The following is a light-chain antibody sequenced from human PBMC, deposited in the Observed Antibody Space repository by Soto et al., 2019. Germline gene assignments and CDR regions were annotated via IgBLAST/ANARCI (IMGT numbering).Light chain of an antibody. J-gene: IGLJ1*01. CDR2: DVS. V-gene: IGLV2-14*01. CDR3: SSYTSSSTRV. CDR1: GSDVGGYNY. Sequence: QSVLTQPASVSGSPGQSITISCTGTGSDVGGYNYVSWYQQHPGKAPKLMIYDVSNRPSGVSNRFSGSKSGNTASLTISGLQAEDEADYYCSSYTSSSTRVFGTGTRSP.